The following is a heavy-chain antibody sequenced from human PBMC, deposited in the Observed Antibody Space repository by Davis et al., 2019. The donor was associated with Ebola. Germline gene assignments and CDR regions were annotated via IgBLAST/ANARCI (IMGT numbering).Heavy chain of an antibody. CDR3: TSTTVTNDY. CDR2: IYYSGST. J-gene: IGHJ4*02. Sequence: MPSETLSLTCTVSGGSISSYYWSWIRQPPGKGLEWIGYIYYSGSTNYNPPLKSRVTISVDTSKNQFSLKLSSVTAADTAVYYCTSTTVTNDYWGQGTLVTVSS. CDR1: GGSISSYY. V-gene: IGHV4-59*01. D-gene: IGHD4-17*01.